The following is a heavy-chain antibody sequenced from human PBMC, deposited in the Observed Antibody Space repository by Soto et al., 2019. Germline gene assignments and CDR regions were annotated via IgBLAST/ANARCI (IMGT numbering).Heavy chain of an antibody. CDR2: IYSSGST. CDR1: GGAINSYY. Sequence: SETLSLTCTVSGGAINSYYWTWIRQPAGKGLEWIGRIYSSGSTKYNPSLQSRVTMSLDTSKNQFSLRLTSVTAADTAVYYCARGQRFSDWFDPWGQGTLVTASS. D-gene: IGHD3-3*01. J-gene: IGHJ5*02. CDR3: ARGQRFSDWFDP. V-gene: IGHV4-4*07.